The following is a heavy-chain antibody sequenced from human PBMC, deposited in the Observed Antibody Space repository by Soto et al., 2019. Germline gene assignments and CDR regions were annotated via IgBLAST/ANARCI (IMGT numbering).Heavy chain of an antibody. CDR1: GYTVSELS. CDR2: FDPEDGET. V-gene: IGHV1-24*01. Sequence: QVQLLQSGAEVKKPGASVKVSCKVFGYTVSELSIHWVRQAPGGGLEWMGGFDPEDGETIYAQKFQGRVTMTEDTSTDTAYMELSNLRSEDTAVYYCAPQAGYCTNVICYRGGDWLDPWGQGTLVTVSS. D-gene: IGHD2-8*01. J-gene: IGHJ5*02. CDR3: APQAGYCTNVICYRGGDWLDP.